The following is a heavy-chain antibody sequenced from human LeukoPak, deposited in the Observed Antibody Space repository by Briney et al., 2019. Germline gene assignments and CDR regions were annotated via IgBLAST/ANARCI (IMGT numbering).Heavy chain of an antibody. CDR2: IIPIFGTA. CDR3: ARDGRIRGFDP. Sequence: SVKVSCKASGYTFTSFGISWVRQAPGQGLEWMGGIIPIFGTANYAQKFQGRVTITADESTSTAYMELSSLRSEDTAVYYCARDGRIRGFDPWGQGTLVTVSS. J-gene: IGHJ5*02. D-gene: IGHD3-3*02. V-gene: IGHV1-69*13. CDR1: GYTFTSFG.